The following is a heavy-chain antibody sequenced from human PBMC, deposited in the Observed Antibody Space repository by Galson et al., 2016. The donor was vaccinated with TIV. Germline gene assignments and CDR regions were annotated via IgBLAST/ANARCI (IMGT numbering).Heavy chain of an antibody. CDR3: ARQTPLTDAFDI. D-gene: IGHD1-14*01. Sequence: QSGAEVKKPGESLTISCKTSGYRFTNSWISWVRHVPWKGREWVGRISPSDGYTNYGPSFQGHVTISTDKSISTSYLQWSSLTASDSAIYYCARQTPLTDAFDIWGPGTLVSVSS. CDR2: ISPSDGYT. V-gene: IGHV5-10-1*01. CDR1: GYRFTNSW. J-gene: IGHJ3*02.